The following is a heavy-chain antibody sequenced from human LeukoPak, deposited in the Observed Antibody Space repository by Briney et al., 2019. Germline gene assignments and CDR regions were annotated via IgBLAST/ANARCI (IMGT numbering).Heavy chain of an antibody. Sequence: GGSLRLSCAASGFTFSSYDMSWVRQAPGKGLEWVSAVSGSGGSTYYADSVKGRFTISRDNSKNTLYLQMNSLRAEDTAVYYCANSRDFWSGYYYFDYWGRGTLVTVSS. V-gene: IGHV3-23*01. D-gene: IGHD3-3*01. CDR2: VSGSGGST. CDR1: GFTFSSYD. CDR3: ANSRDFWSGYYYFDY. J-gene: IGHJ4*02.